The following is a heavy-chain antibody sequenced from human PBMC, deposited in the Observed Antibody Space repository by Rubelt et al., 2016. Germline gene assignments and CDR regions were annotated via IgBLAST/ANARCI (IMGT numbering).Heavy chain of an antibody. CDR2: ISAYNGNT. CDR3: ASHGRDGHLGYFDY. J-gene: IGHJ4*02. Sequence: QVQLVQSGGEVKKPGASVKVSCKASGYTFTNYGISWVRQAPGQGLEWMGWISAYNGNTNLAQNFQGRVTRTTDTSTGTAYMELRSLTSDDTAVYYCASHGRDGHLGYFDYWGQGTLVTVSS. CDR1: GYTFTNYG. V-gene: IGHV1-18*01. D-gene: IGHD5-24*01.